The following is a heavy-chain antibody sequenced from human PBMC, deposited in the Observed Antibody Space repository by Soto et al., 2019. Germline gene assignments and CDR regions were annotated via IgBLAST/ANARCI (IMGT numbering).Heavy chain of an antibody. J-gene: IGHJ6*02. CDR3: AKDQGRYYYYGMDV. CDR2: ISYDGSNK. V-gene: IGHV3-30*18. CDR1: GFTFSSYG. Sequence: PGGSLRLSCAASGFTFSSYGMPWVRQAPGKGLEWVAVISYDGSNKYYADSVKGRFTISRDNSKNTLYLQMNSLRAEDTAVYYCAKDQGRYYYYGMDVWGQGTTVTVYS.